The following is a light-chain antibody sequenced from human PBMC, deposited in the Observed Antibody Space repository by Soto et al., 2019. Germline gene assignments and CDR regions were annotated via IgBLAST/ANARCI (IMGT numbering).Light chain of an antibody. V-gene: IGLV1-51*01. Sequence: VLTQPPSVSAARGQKVTISCSGSISNIGGNSVSWYQQLPGTAPKLLIYDDNKRPSGIPDRFSGSKSGTSATLGITGFQTGDEADYYCGSWDSSLSAYVFGTGTKVTVL. CDR1: ISNIGGNS. CDR3: GSWDSSLSAYV. J-gene: IGLJ1*01. CDR2: DDN.